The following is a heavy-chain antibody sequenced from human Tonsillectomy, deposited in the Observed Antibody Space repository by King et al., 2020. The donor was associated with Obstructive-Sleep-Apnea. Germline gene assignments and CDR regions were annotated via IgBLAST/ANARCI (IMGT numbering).Heavy chain of an antibody. CDR1: GFNFAINW. J-gene: IGHJ3*02. Sequence: QLVQSRAEGKKPGESLKISCKASGFNFAINWIGCVRQMPGKGLQWMGIIFPADSDTRFSPSFLGRVTLSADKSISTAYLQWSSLKASDTAMYYCASQGDLLELRDDALDIWGQGTMVTVSS. D-gene: IGHD1-7*01. CDR3: ASQGDLLELRDDALDI. V-gene: IGHV5-51*01. CDR2: IFPADSDT.